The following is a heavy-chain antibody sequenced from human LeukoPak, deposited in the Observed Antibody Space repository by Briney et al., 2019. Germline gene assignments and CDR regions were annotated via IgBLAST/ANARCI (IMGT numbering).Heavy chain of an antibody. CDR2: INPNTGAT. Sequence: ASVTVSCKASGYTFTGYYMHWVRQAPGQGLEWMGWINPNTGATNYAQKFKGRVTMTRDTSISTAYMVLSRLRSDDTAVYYCAREDPGGWYDYWGQGTLVTVSS. V-gene: IGHV1-2*02. CDR1: GYTFTGYY. CDR3: AREDPGGWYDY. D-gene: IGHD6-19*01. J-gene: IGHJ4*02.